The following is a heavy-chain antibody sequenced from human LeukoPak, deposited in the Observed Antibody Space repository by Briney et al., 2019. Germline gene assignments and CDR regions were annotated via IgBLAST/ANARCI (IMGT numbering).Heavy chain of an antibody. V-gene: IGHV3-53*04. CDR3: ARESGLLGDY. J-gene: IGHJ4*02. D-gene: IGHD3-22*01. CDR2: IYRGGST. Sequence: PGGSLRLSCAASGFAVSSNYMSWVRQAPGKGLEWVSVIYRGGSTYYADSVKGRFTISRHNSKNTLYLQMNSLRAEDTAMYYCARESGLLGDYWGQGTLVTVSS. CDR1: GFAVSSNY.